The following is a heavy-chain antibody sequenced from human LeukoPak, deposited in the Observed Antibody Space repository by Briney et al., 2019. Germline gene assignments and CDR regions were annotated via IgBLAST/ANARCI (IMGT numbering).Heavy chain of an antibody. D-gene: IGHD3-16*01. CDR2: INHSGST. J-gene: IGHJ4*02. Sequence: PSETLSLTCAVYGGSFSGYYWSWIRQPPGKGLEWIGEINHSGSTNYNPSLKSRVTISVDTSKNQFSLKLSSATAADTAVYYCARRRQYYDYVWGSSNRGYFDYWGQGTLVTVSS. V-gene: IGHV4-34*01. CDR1: GGSFSGYY. CDR3: ARRRQYYDYVWGSSNRGYFDY.